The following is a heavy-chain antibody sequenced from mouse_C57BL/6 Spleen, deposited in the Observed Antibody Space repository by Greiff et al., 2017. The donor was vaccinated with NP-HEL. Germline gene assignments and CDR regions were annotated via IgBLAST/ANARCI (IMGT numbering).Heavy chain of an antibody. J-gene: IGHJ1*03. CDR2: IDPSDSET. V-gene: IGHV1-52*01. CDR1: GYTFTSYW. Sequence: QVQLQPGAELVRPGSSVKLSCKASGYTFTSYWMHWVKQRPIQGLEWIGNIDPSDSETHYNQKFKDKATLTVDKSSSTAYMQLSSLTSEDSAVYYCARRNYSNYEYFDVWGTGTTVTVSS. CDR3: ARRNYSNYEYFDV. D-gene: IGHD2-5*01.